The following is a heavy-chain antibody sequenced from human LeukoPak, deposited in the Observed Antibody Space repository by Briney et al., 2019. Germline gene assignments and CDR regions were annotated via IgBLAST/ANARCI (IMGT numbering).Heavy chain of an antibody. J-gene: IGHJ4*02. Sequence: GGSLRLSCAAPGFTFSSYGMHWVRQAPGKGLEWVAFIRYDGSNKYYADSVKGRFTISRDNSKNTLYLQMNSLRAEDTAVYYCAKDLWFGELSPCIDYWGQGTLVTVSS. D-gene: IGHD3-10*01. V-gene: IGHV3-30*02. CDR1: GFTFSSYG. CDR3: AKDLWFGELSPCIDY. CDR2: IRYDGSNK.